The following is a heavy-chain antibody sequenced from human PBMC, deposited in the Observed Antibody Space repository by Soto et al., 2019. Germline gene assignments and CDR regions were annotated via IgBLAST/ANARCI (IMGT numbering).Heavy chain of an antibody. CDR3: ARLGGYYQALDS. J-gene: IGHJ4*02. Sequence: QVQLQESGPGLVRPSETLSLTCNVSGGSITPYYWSWIRQPPGKGLEWIGYIYFAGTTTYNPSLKGRFTLSVDTSENQFSLKLTSVTAADTAVYYCARLGGYYQALDSWGQGTLVTVSS. CDR2: IYFAGTT. CDR1: GGSITPYY. D-gene: IGHD3-22*01. V-gene: IGHV4-59*08.